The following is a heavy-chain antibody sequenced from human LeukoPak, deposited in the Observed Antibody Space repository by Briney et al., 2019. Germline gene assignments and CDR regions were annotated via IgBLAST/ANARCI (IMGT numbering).Heavy chain of an antibody. J-gene: IGHJ6*03. CDR1: GYTFTNSW. CDR3: ARHASAAAGPYYYYYYMDV. Sequence: GESLKISCKASGYTFTNSWIAWVRQMPGKGLECMGLIYPGDSDTRYSPSFQGQVTISADKSINTAYLQWSSLKASDTAMYYCARHASAAAGPYYYYYYMDVWGKGTTVTVSS. V-gene: IGHV5-51*01. CDR2: IYPGDSDT. D-gene: IGHD6-13*01.